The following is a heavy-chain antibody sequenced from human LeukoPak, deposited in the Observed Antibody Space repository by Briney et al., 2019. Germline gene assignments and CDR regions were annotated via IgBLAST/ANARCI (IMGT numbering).Heavy chain of an antibody. CDR1: GGSISSYY. CDR2: IYYSGST. D-gene: IGHD5-12*01. V-gene: IGHV4-59*01. CDR3: ARGGYSGYDFFY. J-gene: IGHJ4*02. Sequence: SETLSLTCTVSGGSISSYYWSWIRQPPGKGLEWIGYIYYSGSTTYKSSLKSRVTISLGTSKNQFSLKLSSVTAADTAVYYCARGGYSGYDFFYWGQGTLVTVSS.